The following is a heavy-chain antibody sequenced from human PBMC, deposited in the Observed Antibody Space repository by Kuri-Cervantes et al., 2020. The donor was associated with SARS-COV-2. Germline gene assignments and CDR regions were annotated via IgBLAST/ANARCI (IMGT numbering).Heavy chain of an antibody. CDR1: GFTFSSYS. J-gene: IGHJ6*02. D-gene: IGHD2-2*02. Sequence: GESLKISCAASGFTFSSYSMNWVRQAPGKGLEWVSYISSSSSTIYYADSVKGRFTISRDNAKNSLYLQMNSLRAEDTAVYYCARDPYCSSTSCYTGYYYYGMDVWGQGTTVTVSS. CDR3: ARDPYCSSTSCYTGYYYYGMDV. V-gene: IGHV3-48*01. CDR2: ISSSSSTI.